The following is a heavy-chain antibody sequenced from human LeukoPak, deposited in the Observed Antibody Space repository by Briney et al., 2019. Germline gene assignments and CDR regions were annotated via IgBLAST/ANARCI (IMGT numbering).Heavy chain of an antibody. CDR3: TTDRDYYGSGSLP. V-gene: IGHV3-23*01. CDR1: GFTFSSYA. CDR2: ISGSGGST. D-gene: IGHD3-10*01. J-gene: IGHJ5*02. Sequence: GGSLRLSCAASGFTFSSYAMSWVRQAPGKGLEWVSAISGSGGSTYYADSVKGRFTISRDNSKNTLYLQMNSLKTEDTAVYYCTTDRDYYGSGSLPWGQGTLVTVSS.